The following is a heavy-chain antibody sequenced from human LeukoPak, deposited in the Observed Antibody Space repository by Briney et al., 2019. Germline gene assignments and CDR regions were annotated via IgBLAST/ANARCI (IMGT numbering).Heavy chain of an antibody. CDR2: ISGGTT. J-gene: IGHJ4*02. V-gene: IGHV3-23*01. Sequence: QPGRSLRLSCAASGFTFSTSAMTWRRQAPGKGLEWVSTISGGTTYYADSVKGRFTISRVNSRNTVYLQMNSLRGEDTAMYYCAKDFLGTSYSPEYWGQGTLVSVSS. CDR3: AKDFLGTSYSPEY. D-gene: IGHD1-26*01. CDR1: GFTFSTSA.